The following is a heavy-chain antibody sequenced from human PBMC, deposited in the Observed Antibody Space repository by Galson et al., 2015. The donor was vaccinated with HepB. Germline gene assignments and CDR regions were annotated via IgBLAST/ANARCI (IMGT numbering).Heavy chain of an antibody. Sequence: SLTCAVYGGSFSGYYWSWIRQPPGKGLEWIGEINHSGSTNYNPSLKSRVTISVDTSKNQFSLKLSSVTAADTAVYYCASMLPHTYYYDSGSYGKNWFDPWGQGTLVTVSS. CDR2: INHSGST. CDR3: ASMLPHTYYYDSGSYGKNWFDP. D-gene: IGHD3-10*01. J-gene: IGHJ5*02. V-gene: IGHV4-34*01. CDR1: GGSFSGYY.